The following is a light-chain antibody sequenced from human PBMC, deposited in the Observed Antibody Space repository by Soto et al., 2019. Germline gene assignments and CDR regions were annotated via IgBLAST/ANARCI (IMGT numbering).Light chain of an antibody. V-gene: IGKV1-5*01. J-gene: IGKJ1*01. Sequence: DIQMTQSPSTLSASIGDRVTITCRASESIRTWLAWYQHKPGKAPKFLIYDASTLESGVPSRFSGRGSGTEFTLTISSLRPDDFGTYYCQQYHNYPRTFDQGTKVEIK. CDR3: QQYHNYPRT. CDR1: ESIRTW. CDR2: DAS.